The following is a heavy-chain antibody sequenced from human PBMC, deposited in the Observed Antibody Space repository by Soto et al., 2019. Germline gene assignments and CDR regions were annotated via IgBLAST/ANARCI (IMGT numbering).Heavy chain of an antibody. J-gene: IGHJ4*02. CDR2: ISSSSSYI. Sequence: EVQLVESGGGLVKPGGSLRLSCAASGFTFSGYSMNWVRQAPGKGLEWVSSISSSSSYIYYADSVKGRFTISRDNAKNSLYLQMNSLRAEDTAVYYCARVAKNGFDYWGQGTLVTVSS. D-gene: IGHD1-1*01. CDR1: GFTFSGYS. V-gene: IGHV3-21*01. CDR3: ARVAKNGFDY.